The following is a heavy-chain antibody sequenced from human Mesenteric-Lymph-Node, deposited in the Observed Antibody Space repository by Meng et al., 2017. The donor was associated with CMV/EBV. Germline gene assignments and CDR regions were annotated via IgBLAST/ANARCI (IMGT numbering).Heavy chain of an antibody. CDR3: ARAPRVVVLLTQGDAFDI. CDR2: IYYSRTT. J-gene: IGHJ3*02. V-gene: IGHV4-39*07. D-gene: IGHD2-15*01. Sequence: SETLSPTCSVSGGSINIIPYYWAWLRQSPGLGLEWIGIIYYSRTTFHNSSLKSRSTISVDTSKNQFSRGLTSVTAAGTAVYYCARAPRVVVLLTQGDAFDIWGQGTLVTVSS. CDR1: GGSINIIPYY.